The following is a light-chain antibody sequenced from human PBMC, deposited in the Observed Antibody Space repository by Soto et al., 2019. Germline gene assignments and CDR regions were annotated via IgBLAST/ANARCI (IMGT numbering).Light chain of an antibody. CDR3: SSFTRSSTRV. CDR1: SSDVGAYDY. Sequence: QSALTQPASVSGSPGQSIAISCTGTSSDVGAYDYVSWYQQHPDKAPKLMIYEVSNRPSGVSNRFSGSKSVNTATLTISGLQAEDEADYYCSSFTRSSTRVFGTGTKVTV. J-gene: IGLJ1*01. V-gene: IGLV2-14*03. CDR2: EVS.